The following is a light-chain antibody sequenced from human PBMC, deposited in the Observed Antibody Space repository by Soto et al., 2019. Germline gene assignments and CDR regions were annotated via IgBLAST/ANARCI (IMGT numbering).Light chain of an antibody. J-gene: IGKJ1*01. CDR3: QRYTTHSWT. CDR2: DAS. Sequence: STVSASVGDRVTITCRTSKTTGTWMAWYQQKPGKAPKLLIYDASRLETGIPSRFRGSGVGAEFALTITSLHPDDFATYYCQRYTTHSWTFGHWTKVDIK. CDR1: KTTGTW. V-gene: IGKV1-5*01.